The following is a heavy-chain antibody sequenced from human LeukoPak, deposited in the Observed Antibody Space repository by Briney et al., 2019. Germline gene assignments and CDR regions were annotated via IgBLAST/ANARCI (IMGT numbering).Heavy chain of an antibody. V-gene: IGHV4-59*01. Sequence: PSETLSLTCTVSGGSISSYYWSWIRQPPGKGLEWIGHIYYSGSTNYNPSLKSRVTISVDTSKNQFSLKLSSVTAADTAVYYCARGAPFYYDSSGYSGWFDPWGQGTLVTVSS. J-gene: IGHJ5*02. D-gene: IGHD3-22*01. CDR3: ARGAPFYYDSSGYSGWFDP. CDR2: IYYSGST. CDR1: GGSISSYY.